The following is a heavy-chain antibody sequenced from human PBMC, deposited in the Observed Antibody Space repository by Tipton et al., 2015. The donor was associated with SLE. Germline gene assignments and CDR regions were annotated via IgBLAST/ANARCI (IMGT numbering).Heavy chain of an antibody. Sequence: TLSLTCTVSGGSISSYYWSWIRQPPGKGLEWIGYIYTSGSTNYNPSLKSRVTIPVDTSKNQFSLKLSSVTAADTAVYYCARGYSATYFDNWGQGVLVTVSS. J-gene: IGHJ4*02. CDR3: ARGYSATYFDN. V-gene: IGHV4-4*09. CDR1: GGSISSYY. CDR2: IYTSGST. D-gene: IGHD4-11*01.